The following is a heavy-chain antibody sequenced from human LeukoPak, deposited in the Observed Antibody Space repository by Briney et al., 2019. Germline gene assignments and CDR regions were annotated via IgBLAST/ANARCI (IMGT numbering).Heavy chain of an antibody. D-gene: IGHD1-26*01. CDR3: ATTTIRLGF. Sequence: PSETLSLTCTVSGGSISSYYWSWIRQPPGKGLEWIGYIYHSGSTYYNPSLKSRVTISVDTSNNQSSLRLSSVTAADTAVYYCATTTIRLGFWGQGTLVTVSS. V-gene: IGHV4-59*12. CDR2: IYHSGST. J-gene: IGHJ4*02. CDR1: GGSISSYY.